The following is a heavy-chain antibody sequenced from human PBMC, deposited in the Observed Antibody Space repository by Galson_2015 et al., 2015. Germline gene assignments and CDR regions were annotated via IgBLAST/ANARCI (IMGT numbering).Heavy chain of an antibody. CDR1: GDSVSSNSAA. V-gene: IGHV6-1*01. CDR3: ARGWEVAGREGIDY. Sequence: CAISGDSVSSNSAAWNWIRQSPSRGLEWLGRTYYRSKWYNDYAVSVKSRITINPDTSKNQFSLQLNSVTPEDTAVYYCARGWEVAGREGIDYWGQGTLVTVSS. J-gene: IGHJ4*02. CDR2: TYYRSKWYN. D-gene: IGHD6-19*01.